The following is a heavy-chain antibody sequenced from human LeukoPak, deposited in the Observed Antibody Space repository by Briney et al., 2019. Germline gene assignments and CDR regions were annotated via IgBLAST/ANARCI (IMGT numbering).Heavy chain of an antibody. V-gene: IGHV4-34*01. CDR3: ARGECSSTSCKDWFDP. D-gene: IGHD2-2*01. CDR1: GGSFSGYY. Sequence: PSETLSLTCAVYGGSFSGYYWSWIRQPPGKGLEWIGEINHSGSTNYNPSLKSRVTISVDTSKNQFSLKLSSVTAADTAVYYCARGECSSTSCKDWFDPWGQGTLVTVSS. J-gene: IGHJ5*02. CDR2: INHSGST.